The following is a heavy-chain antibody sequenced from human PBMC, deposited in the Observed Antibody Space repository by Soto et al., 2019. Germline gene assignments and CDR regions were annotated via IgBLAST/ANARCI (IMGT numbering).Heavy chain of an antibody. CDR3: NTCSRGNCYGPVDA. CDR2: VKSNSDGGTT. D-gene: IGHD2-15*01. J-gene: IGHJ6*04. CDR1: GFTFANAW. Sequence: EVQLVESGGGLVKPGGSLRLSCAASGFTFANAWMSWVRQAPGKGLEWVGRVKSNSDGGTTDYAAPVKGRFTISRDDSKNTLYLQMNSLELEDTAIYYCNTCSRGNCYGPVDAWGKGAAVTVSS. V-gene: IGHV3-15*01.